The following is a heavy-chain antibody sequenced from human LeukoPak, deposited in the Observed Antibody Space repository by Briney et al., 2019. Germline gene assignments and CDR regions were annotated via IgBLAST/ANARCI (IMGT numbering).Heavy chain of an antibody. Sequence: PGRSLRLSCAAAGFTFSSYGMHWVRQAPGKGLEWVAVIWYDGSNKYYADSVKGRFTISRDNSKNTLYLQMNSLRAEDTAVYYCARDNGIAALDYWGQGTLVTVSS. J-gene: IGHJ4*02. V-gene: IGHV3-33*01. CDR3: ARDNGIAALDY. D-gene: IGHD6-6*01. CDR2: IWYDGSNK. CDR1: GFTFSSYG.